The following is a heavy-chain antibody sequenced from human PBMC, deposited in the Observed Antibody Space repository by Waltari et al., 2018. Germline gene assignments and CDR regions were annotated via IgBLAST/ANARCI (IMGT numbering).Heavy chain of an antibody. CDR1: GGTFSSYA. CDR3: ARERATVVTPKGNWFDP. V-gene: IGHV1-69*13. CDR2: ISPIFGTA. D-gene: IGHD4-17*01. Sequence: QVQLVQSGAEVKKPGSSVKVSCKASGGTFSSYAISWVRQAPGQGLEWMGRISPIFGTANYAQKFQGRVTITADKSTSTAYMELSSLRSEDTAVYYCARERATVVTPKGNWFDPWGQGTLVTVSS. J-gene: IGHJ5*02.